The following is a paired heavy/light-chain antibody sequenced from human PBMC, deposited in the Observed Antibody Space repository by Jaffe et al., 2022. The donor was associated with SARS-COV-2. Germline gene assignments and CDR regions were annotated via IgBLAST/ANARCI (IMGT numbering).Heavy chain of an antibody. CDR3: VQVYYYGLGNSCFDN. Sequence: QITLKESGPTLVKPTQTLTLTCTFSGFSVSTSGVGVGWIRQPPGKALEWLALIYWDDDKRYSPSLKSRLTITKDTFKNQVVLTVTNMDPVDTATYYCVQVYYYGLGNSCFDNWGQGTLVTVSS. CDR2: IYWDDDK. J-gene: IGHJ4*02. V-gene: IGHV2-5*02. CDR1: GFSVSTSGVG. D-gene: IGHD3-10*01.
Light chain of an antibody. V-gene: IGLV2-14*03. Sequence: QSALTQPASVSGSPGQSITISCTGTSSDVGGHNYVSWYQQHPGKAPKVMIYDVTYRPSGVSNRFSGSKSGNTASLTISGLLAEDEADYYCCSYTSSSIWVFGGGTKLTVL. CDR2: DVT. CDR3: CSYTSSSIWV. J-gene: IGLJ3*02. CDR1: SSDVGGHNY.